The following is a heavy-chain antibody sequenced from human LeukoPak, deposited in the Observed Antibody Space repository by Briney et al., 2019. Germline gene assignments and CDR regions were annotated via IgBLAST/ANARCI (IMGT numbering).Heavy chain of an antibody. CDR3: AKGRYYDILTGYFHEYFQH. Sequence: GGSLTFSASASGFTFDDFTLHGVGQAPGKGLEWVSLITWDGGGAYYADSVRGRLTISRDNSNNSLYLQMNSLRTENIALYYCAKGRYYDILTGYFHEYFQHWGQGTLVTVSS. CDR1: GFTFDDFT. J-gene: IGHJ1*01. CDR2: ITWDGGGA. V-gene: IGHV3-43*01. D-gene: IGHD3-9*01.